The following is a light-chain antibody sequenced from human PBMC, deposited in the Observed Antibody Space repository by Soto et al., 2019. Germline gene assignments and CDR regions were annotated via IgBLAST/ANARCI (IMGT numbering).Light chain of an antibody. V-gene: IGKV2-30*02. Sequence: SLVHSDGIAYFSWFQQRPGRSPRRLIYKVSNRDSGVPARFSGSGSGTDFTLKIGRVEAEDVAIYYCMQATHWPHTFGQGTKVDIK. CDR3: MQATHWPHT. CDR1: SLVHSDGIAY. J-gene: IGKJ2*01. CDR2: KVS.